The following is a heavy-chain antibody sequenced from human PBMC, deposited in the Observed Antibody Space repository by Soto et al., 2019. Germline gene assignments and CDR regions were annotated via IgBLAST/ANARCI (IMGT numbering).Heavy chain of an antibody. CDR3: ARAMSIAARPRYYYGMDV. CDR2: IYYSGST. Sequence: SETLSLTCTVSGGSISSGGYYWSWIRQHPGKGLEWIGYIYYSGSTYYNPSLKSRVTISVDTSKNQFSLKLSSVTAADTAVYYCARAMSIAARPRYYYGMDVWGQGTTVTVSS. J-gene: IGHJ6*02. D-gene: IGHD6-6*01. CDR1: GGSISSGGYY. V-gene: IGHV4-31*03.